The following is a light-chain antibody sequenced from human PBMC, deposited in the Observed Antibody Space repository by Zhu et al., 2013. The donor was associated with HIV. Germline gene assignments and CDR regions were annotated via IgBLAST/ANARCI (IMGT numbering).Light chain of an antibody. Sequence: DIVLTQSPGTLSLSPGERATLSCRASQSVRGDFLAWYQQKPGQAPRVVIYGASSRATGIPARFSGSGSGTDFTLTISSLEPEDFTVYYCQQRSKWPPFTFGQGTKLEIK. CDR1: QSVRGD. J-gene: IGKJ2*01. CDR3: QQRSKWPPFT. V-gene: IGKV3D-20*02. CDR2: GAS.